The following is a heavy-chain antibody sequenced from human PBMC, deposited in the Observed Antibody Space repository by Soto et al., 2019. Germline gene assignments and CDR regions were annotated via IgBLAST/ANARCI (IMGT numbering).Heavy chain of an antibody. V-gene: IGHV2-5*02. CDR3: AHRRGYYDSSGYWFDP. J-gene: IGHJ5*02. CDR1: GFSLSTSGVG. CDR2: IYWDDDK. D-gene: IGHD3-22*01. Sequence: QITLKESGPPLVKPTQTLTLTCTFSGFSLSTSGVGVGWIRQPPGKALEWLALIYWDDDKRYSPSLKSRLTITKYTSKNQVVLTMTNMDPVDTATYYCAHRRGYYDSSGYWFDPWGQGTLVTVSS.